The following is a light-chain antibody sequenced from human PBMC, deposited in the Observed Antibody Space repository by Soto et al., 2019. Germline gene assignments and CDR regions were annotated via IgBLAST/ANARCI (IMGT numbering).Light chain of an antibody. Sequence: QSVLTQPPSVSGAPGQRLTISCAGSSSNIGADYDVQWYQHLPGTAPKLLIYANDNRPSGVPDRFSGSKSGTSAFLAITGLRAEDEADYYCQSYDTSLNSVIFGGGTKLTVL. J-gene: IGLJ2*01. V-gene: IGLV1-40*01. CDR2: AND. CDR1: SSNIGADYD. CDR3: QSYDTSLNSVI.